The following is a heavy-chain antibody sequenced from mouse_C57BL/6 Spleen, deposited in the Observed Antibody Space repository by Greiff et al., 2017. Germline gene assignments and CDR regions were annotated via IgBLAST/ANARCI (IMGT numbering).Heavy chain of an antibody. D-gene: IGHD4-1*01. V-gene: IGHV5-9*01. J-gene: IGHJ2*01. CDR3: ARLLGRADFDY. CDR1: GFTFSSYT. CDR2: ISGGGGNT. Sequence: EVQGVESGGGLVKPGGSLKLSCAASGFTFSSYTMSWVRQTPEKRLEWVATISGGGGNTYYPDSVKGRFTISRDNAKNTLYLQMSSLRSEDTALYYCARLLGRADFDYWGQGTTLTVSS.